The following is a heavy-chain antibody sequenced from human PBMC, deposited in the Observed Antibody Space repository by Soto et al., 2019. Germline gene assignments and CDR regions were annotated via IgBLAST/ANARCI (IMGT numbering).Heavy chain of an antibody. Sequence: PVQSLKISCMGSGYSFTPYWIGSVRQMPGKGREWMGIIYPVDSDTRYSPSFHGHVTISADKSISTAYLQWSSLKASDTAMYYCARLKEPDYRSAYWFDPCGRGTLVAVSS. V-gene: IGHV5-51*01. CDR2: IYPVDSDT. CDR1: GYSFTPYW. J-gene: IGHJ5*02. D-gene: IGHD4-17*01. CDR3: ARLKEPDYRSAYWFDP.